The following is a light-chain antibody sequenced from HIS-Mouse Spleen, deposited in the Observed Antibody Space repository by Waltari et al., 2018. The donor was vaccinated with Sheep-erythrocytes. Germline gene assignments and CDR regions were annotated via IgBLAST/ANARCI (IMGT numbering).Light chain of an antibody. Sequence: SYVLTQPPSVSVAPGQTARITCGGNNIGSHSVHWYQQKPGQAPVLVIYEDSKRPSGIPERFSGSSSGTMATLTISGAQVEDDADYYCYSTDSSGNHWVFGGGTKLTVL. CDR1: NIGSHS. V-gene: IGLV3-10*01. J-gene: IGLJ3*02. CDR2: EDS. CDR3: YSTDSSGNHWV.